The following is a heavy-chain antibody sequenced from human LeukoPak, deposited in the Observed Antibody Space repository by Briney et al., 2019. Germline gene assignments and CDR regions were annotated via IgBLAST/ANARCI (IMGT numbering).Heavy chain of an antibody. CDR2: IRYYGSKK. V-gene: IGHV3-30*02. Sequence: TGGSLRLSCAASGFMFSSYGMHWVRQAPGKGLEWVAFIRYYGSKKYYADSVKGRFTISRDNSRNTLYLQMKSLRAEDTAVYYCARGDGGSYYDYWGQGTLVTVSS. CDR3: ARGDGGSYYDY. J-gene: IGHJ4*02. CDR1: GFMFSSYG. D-gene: IGHD1-26*01.